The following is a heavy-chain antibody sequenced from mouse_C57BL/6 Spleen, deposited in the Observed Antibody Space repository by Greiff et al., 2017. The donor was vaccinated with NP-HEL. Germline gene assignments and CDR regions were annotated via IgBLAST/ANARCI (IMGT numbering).Heavy chain of an antibody. CDR3: ARSDPITKGWFAY. J-gene: IGHJ3*01. Sequence: VQLQESGAELVKPGASVKISCKASGYAFSSYWMNWVKQRPGKGLEWIGQIYPGDGDTNYNGKFKGKATLTADKSSSTAYMQLSSLTSEDSAVYFCARSDPITKGWFAYWGQGTLVTVSA. CDR1: GYAFSSYW. V-gene: IGHV1-80*01. D-gene: IGHD2-4*01. CDR2: IYPGDGDT.